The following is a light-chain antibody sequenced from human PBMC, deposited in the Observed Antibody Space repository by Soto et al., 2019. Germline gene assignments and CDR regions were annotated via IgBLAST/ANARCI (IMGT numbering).Light chain of an antibody. CDR2: DAS. CDR1: QSVTNW. V-gene: IGKV1-5*01. J-gene: IGKJ2*01. Sequence: DIQMTQSPSTLSASVGDRVTITCRASQSVTNWLALYQQKPGKAPNLLIYDASRLQSGIPSRFSGSGSGTEFTLTISSLQPDDFATYYCQHYTTYPYNFGQGTKLESK. CDR3: QHYTTYPYN.